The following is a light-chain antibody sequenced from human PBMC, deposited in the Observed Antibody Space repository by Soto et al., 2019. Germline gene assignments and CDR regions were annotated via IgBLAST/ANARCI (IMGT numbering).Light chain of an antibody. J-gene: IGLJ7*01. Sequence: QSALTQPASVSGSPGQSITISCTGTSSDIGRYNYVSWYQQHPGKAPRLVISGVNKRPSGISNRFSGSKSRNTASLTISGLQADDEAIYYCASYTSTTTLLVFGGGTQLTVL. CDR3: ASYTSTTTLLV. V-gene: IGLV2-14*01. CDR1: SSDIGRYNY. CDR2: GVN.